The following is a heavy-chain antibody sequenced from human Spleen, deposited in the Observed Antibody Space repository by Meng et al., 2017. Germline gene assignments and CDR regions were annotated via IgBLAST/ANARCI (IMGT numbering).Heavy chain of an antibody. V-gene: IGHV4-31*11. J-gene: IGHJ5*02. CDR1: GGSISSGGYS. D-gene: IGHD3-22*01. Sequence: QLQLQASGSGLVKPSQTLSLTCAVSGGSISSGGYSWNWIRQLPGKGLEWIAYIHYSGSTYYSPSLKSRVTISVDTSKNQLSLKLSSMTAADTAVYYCARYVFDSSSLYSNWFDPWGQGTLVTVSS. CDR2: IHYSGST. CDR3: ARYVFDSSSLYSNWFDP.